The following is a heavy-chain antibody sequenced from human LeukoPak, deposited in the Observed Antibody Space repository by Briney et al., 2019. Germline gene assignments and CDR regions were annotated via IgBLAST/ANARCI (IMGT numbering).Heavy chain of an antibody. Sequence: NPSQTLSLTCTVSGGSISSGGYYWSWIRQHPGKGLEGIGYIYYSGSTYYNPSLKSRVTISVDTSKNQFSLKLSSVTAADTAVYYCARSLTGPFDAFDIWGQGTMVTVSS. D-gene: IGHD7-27*01. CDR1: GGSISSGGYY. J-gene: IGHJ3*02. CDR3: ARSLTGPFDAFDI. V-gene: IGHV4-31*03. CDR2: IYYSGST.